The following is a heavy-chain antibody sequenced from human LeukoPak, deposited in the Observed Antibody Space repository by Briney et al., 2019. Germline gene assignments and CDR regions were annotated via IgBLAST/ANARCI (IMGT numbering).Heavy chain of an antibody. J-gene: IGHJ5*02. CDR3: ARWDDSAWAFGT. D-gene: IGHD6-19*01. V-gene: IGHV4-4*02. Sequence: PSGTLSLTCAVSGGSISSSNWWSWVRQPPGKGLGWIGEIYHSGSTNYNPSLKSRVTISRDTPKNQLSLKLTSVTAADTAVYYCARWDDSAWAFGTWGPGTLVTVSS. CDR2: IYHSGST. CDR1: GGSISSSNW.